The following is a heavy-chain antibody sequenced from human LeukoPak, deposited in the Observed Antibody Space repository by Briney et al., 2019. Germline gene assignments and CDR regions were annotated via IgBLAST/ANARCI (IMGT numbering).Heavy chain of an antibody. CDR3: ARDFRGYSYGYEACWFDP. CDR1: GYTLTELS. V-gene: IGHV1-24*01. CDR2: FDPEDGET. Sequence: ASVKVSCKVSGYTLTELSMHWVRQAPGKGLEWMGGFDPEDGETIYAQKFQGRVTMTEDTSTDTAYMELSSLRSEDTAVYYCARDFRGYSYGYEACWFDPWGQGTLVTVSS. J-gene: IGHJ5*02. D-gene: IGHD5-18*01.